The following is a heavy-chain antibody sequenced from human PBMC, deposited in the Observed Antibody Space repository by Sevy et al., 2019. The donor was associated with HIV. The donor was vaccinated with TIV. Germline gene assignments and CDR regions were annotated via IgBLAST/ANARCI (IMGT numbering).Heavy chain of an antibody. J-gene: IGHJ5*02. CDR1: GGSISTSSNY. CDR3: ARLASRLRDNWSDP. V-gene: IGHV4-39*01. D-gene: IGHD3-16*01. Sequence: SETLSLTCTVSGGSISTSSNYWGWIRQPPGKGLEWIGNSFYSGTTYYNPSLKSRVTISVDTSKNQFSLKLSSVTAADTAVYYCARLASRLRDNWSDPWGQGTLVTVSS. CDR2: SFYSGTT.